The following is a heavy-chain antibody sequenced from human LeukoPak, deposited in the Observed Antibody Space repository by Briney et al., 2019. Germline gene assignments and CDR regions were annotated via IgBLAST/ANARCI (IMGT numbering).Heavy chain of an antibody. J-gene: IGHJ4*02. V-gene: IGHV3-30*18. Sequence: PGRSLRLSCAASGFTFSSYGMHWVRQAPGKGLEWVAVISYDGSNKYYADSVKGQFTISRDNSKNTLYLQMNSLRAEDTAVYYCAKGGAMENWGQGTLVTVSS. CDR3: AKGGAMEN. CDR1: GFTFSSYG. D-gene: IGHD5-18*01. CDR2: ISYDGSNK.